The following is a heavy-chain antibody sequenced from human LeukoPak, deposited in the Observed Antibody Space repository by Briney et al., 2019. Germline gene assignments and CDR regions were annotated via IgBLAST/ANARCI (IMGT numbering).Heavy chain of an antibody. D-gene: IGHD6-13*01. J-gene: IGHJ4*02. CDR3: AIVRYSSSWSHTPYYFVY. Sequence: ASVKVSCKASGYTFTDYYMHWARQAPGQGLEWMGWINPNSGGTNYAQKFQGRVTMTRDTSISTAYMELNGLRSDDTAVYYWAIVRYSSSWSHTPYYFVYWGEGTLVTVSS. V-gene: IGHV1-2*02. CDR2: INPNSGGT. CDR1: GYTFTDYY.